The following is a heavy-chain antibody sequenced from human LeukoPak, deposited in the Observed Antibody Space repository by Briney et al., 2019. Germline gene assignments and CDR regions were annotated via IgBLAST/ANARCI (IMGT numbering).Heavy chain of an antibody. CDR1: GFTFSNVF. CDR2: INHSGST. J-gene: IGHJ2*01. Sequence: PGGSLRLSCAASGFTFSNVFMSWVRQPPGKGLEWIGEINHSGSTNYNPSLKSRVTISVDTSKNQFSLKLSSVTAADTAVYYCARAAGYSSSWYSGGYWYFDLRGRGTLVTVSS. D-gene: IGHD6-13*01. CDR3: ARAAGYSSSWYSGGYWYFDL. V-gene: IGHV4-34*01.